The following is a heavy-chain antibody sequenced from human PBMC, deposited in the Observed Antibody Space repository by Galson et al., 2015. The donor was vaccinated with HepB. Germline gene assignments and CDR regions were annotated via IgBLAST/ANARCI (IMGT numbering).Heavy chain of an antibody. Sequence: SLRLSCAASGFTFSSYAMHWVRQAPGKGLEWVAVISYDGSNKYYADSVKGRFTISRDNSKNTLYLQMNSLRTEDTAVYYCAREPIRWSSGWYGVDYWGQGTLVTVSS. CDR1: GFTFSSYA. D-gene: IGHD6-19*01. CDR3: AREPIRWSSGWYGVDY. CDR2: ISYDGSNK. J-gene: IGHJ4*02. V-gene: IGHV3-30-3*01.